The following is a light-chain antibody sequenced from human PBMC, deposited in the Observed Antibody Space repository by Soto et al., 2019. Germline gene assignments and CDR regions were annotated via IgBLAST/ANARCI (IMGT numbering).Light chain of an antibody. CDR2: AAS. CDR3: QQSYISPRT. V-gene: IGKV1-39*01. CDR1: QSIRSY. Sequence: DIQMTQSPSSLSASVGDRVTITCRASQSIRSYLNWYQQRPGKAPKLLIFAASSLQSGVPSRFSGSGSGTDFALTISSLQPEDFATYYCQQSYISPRTFGPGTKVDLK. J-gene: IGKJ3*01.